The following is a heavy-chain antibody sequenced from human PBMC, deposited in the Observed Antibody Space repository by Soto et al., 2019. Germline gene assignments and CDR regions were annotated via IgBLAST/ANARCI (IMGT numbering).Heavy chain of an antibody. CDR1: GFTFSSYG. J-gene: IGHJ4*02. D-gene: IGHD3-9*01. Sequence: GGSLRLSCAASGFTFSSYGMHWVRQAPGKGLEWVAVIWYDGSNKYYADSVKGRFTISRDNSKNTLYLQMNSLRAEDTAVYYCARDYDILTGPDYWGQGTLVTVSS. CDR2: IWYDGSNK. CDR3: ARDYDILTGPDY. V-gene: IGHV3-33*01.